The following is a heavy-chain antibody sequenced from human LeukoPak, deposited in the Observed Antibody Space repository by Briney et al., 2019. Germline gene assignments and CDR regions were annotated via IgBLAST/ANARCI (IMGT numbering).Heavy chain of an antibody. CDR1: GFTFSSYG. V-gene: IGHV3-30*02. CDR3: ARDYPIYYDSSGYPDY. CDR2: IRYDGSNK. D-gene: IGHD3-22*01. Sequence: PGGSLRLSCAASGFTFSSYGMHWVRQAPGKGLEWVAFIRYDGSNKYYADSVKGRFTISRDNSKNTLYLQMNSLRAEDTAVYYCARDYPIYYDSSGYPDYWGQGTLVTVSS. J-gene: IGHJ4*02.